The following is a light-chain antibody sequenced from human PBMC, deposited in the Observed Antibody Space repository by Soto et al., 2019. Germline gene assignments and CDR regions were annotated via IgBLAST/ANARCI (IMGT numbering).Light chain of an antibody. CDR2: GAS. J-gene: IGKJ1*01. CDR3: QQYGSSPTP. V-gene: IGKV3-20*01. Sequence: EIVLTQSPGTLSLSPGERATLSCRASQSVSSSYLAWYQQKPGQAPRLLIYGASSRATVIPDRFSGSGFWTDFSLTISRLAPDDFAVYYCQQYGSSPTPFGQGTKVEI. CDR1: QSVSSSY.